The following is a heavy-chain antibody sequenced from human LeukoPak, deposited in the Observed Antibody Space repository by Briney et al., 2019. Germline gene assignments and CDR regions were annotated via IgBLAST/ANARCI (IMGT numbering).Heavy chain of an antibody. Sequence: GASVKVSCKASGYTFTSYYMHWVRQAPGQGLEWMGIINPSGGSTSYAQKFQGRVTMTRDTSTSTVYMELSSLRSEDTAVYYCARKEPYYYDSSGYYAGYFDYWGQRTLVTVSS. J-gene: IGHJ4*02. CDR2: INPSGGST. CDR3: ARKEPYYYDSSGYYAGYFDY. D-gene: IGHD3-22*01. V-gene: IGHV1-46*01. CDR1: GYTFTSYY.